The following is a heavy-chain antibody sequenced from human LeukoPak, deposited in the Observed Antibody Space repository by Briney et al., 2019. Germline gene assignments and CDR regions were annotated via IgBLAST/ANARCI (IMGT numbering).Heavy chain of an antibody. V-gene: IGHV3-30*18. D-gene: IGHD6-13*01. CDR2: ISYDGSNK. Sequence: TGGSLRLSCAASGFTFSSYGMHWVRQAPGKGLEWVSAISYDGSNKYYADSVKGRFTISRDNSKNTLYLQMNSLRAEDTAVYYCAEEPYSSSWYFDYWGQGTLVTVSS. CDR1: GFTFSSYG. J-gene: IGHJ4*02. CDR3: AEEPYSSSWYFDY.